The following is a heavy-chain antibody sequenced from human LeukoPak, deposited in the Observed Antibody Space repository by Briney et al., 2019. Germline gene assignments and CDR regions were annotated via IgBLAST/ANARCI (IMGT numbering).Heavy chain of an antibody. CDR1: GFTFSSHA. CDR3: ARDGVLRYFDWLLYGNWFDP. Sequence: GGSLRLSCAASGFTFSSHAMHWVRQAPGKGLEWVAVISYDGSNKYYADSVKGRFTISRDNSKNTLYLQMNSLRAEDTAVYYCARDGVLRYFDWLLYGNWFDPWGQGTLVTVSS. J-gene: IGHJ5*02. V-gene: IGHV3-30*04. CDR2: ISYDGSNK. D-gene: IGHD3-9*01.